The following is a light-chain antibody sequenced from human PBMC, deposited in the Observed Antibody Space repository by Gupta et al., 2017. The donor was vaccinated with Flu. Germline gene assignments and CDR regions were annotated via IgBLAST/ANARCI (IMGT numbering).Light chain of an antibody. CDR3: QTWGTGIHWV. Sequence: QLVLTQSPSASASLGASVKLTCTLSSGHSNYAIAWHQQQPEKGPRYLMKLNSDGSHSRGDGIPDRFSGSSSGAERYLTISSLQSEDEADYYCQTWGTGIHWVFGGGSDLTVL. CDR2: LNSDGSH. J-gene: IGLJ3*02. V-gene: IGLV4-69*01. CDR1: SGHSNYA.